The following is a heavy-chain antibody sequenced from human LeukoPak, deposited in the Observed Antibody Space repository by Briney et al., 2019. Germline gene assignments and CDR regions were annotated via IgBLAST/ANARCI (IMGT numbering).Heavy chain of an antibody. Sequence: ASVKVSCKASGGTLSSYAISWVRQAPGQGLEWMGGIIPIFGTANYAQKFQGRVTITADESTSTAYMELSSLRSEDTAVYYCARGSTVEPEDYYYYGMDVWGQGTTVTVSS. CDR2: IIPIFGTA. CDR3: ARGSTVEPEDYYYYGMDV. V-gene: IGHV1-69*01. D-gene: IGHD4-11*01. CDR1: GGTLSSYA. J-gene: IGHJ6*02.